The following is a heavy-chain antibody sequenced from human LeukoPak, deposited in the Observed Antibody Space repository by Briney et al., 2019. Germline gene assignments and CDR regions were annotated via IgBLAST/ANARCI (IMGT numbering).Heavy chain of an antibody. J-gene: IGHJ4*02. CDR1: GYTFTSYY. CDR3: AREDWNYDSRDY. D-gene: IGHD1-7*01. V-gene: IGHV1-46*01. Sequence: ASVKVSCKASGYTFTSYYMHWVRQAPGQGLEWMGIINPSGGSTSYAQKFQGRVAMTRDTSTSTVYMELSSLGSEDTAVYYCAREDWNYDSRDYWGQGTLVTVSS. CDR2: INPSGGST.